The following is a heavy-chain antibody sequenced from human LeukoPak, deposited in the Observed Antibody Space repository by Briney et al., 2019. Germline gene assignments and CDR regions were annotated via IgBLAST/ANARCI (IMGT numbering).Heavy chain of an antibody. CDR1: GGSFSGYY. CDR3: ARVVVVPAAIRSRSSSSKKGAFDI. CDR2: INHSGST. J-gene: IGHJ3*02. V-gene: IGHV4-34*01. Sequence: PSETLSHTCAVYGGSFSGYYWSWIRQPPGKGLEWIGEINHSGSTNYNPSLKSRVTISVDTSKNQFSLKLSSVTAADTAVHYCARVVVVPAAIRSRSSSSKKGAFDIWGQGTMVTVSS. D-gene: IGHD2-2*01.